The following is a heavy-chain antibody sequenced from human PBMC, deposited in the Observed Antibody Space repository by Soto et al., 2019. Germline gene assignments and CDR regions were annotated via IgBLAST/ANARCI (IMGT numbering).Heavy chain of an antibody. CDR3: VGALTYEVPYYYYGMDV. CDR2: IRQGGNEK. Sequence: GSLRLSSTASGFMVSTSLMSWARQAPGKGLEWVANIRQGGNEKFYVDSVKGRFTISRDNAKKSLYLQMNSLRAEDTAVYYCVGALTYEVPYYYYGMDVWGQGTTGSVSS. CDR1: GFMVSTSL. J-gene: IGHJ6*02. D-gene: IGHD3-16*01. V-gene: IGHV3-7*01.